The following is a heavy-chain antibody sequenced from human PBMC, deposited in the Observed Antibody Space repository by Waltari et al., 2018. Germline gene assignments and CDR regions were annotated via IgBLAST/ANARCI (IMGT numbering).Heavy chain of an antibody. CDR2: IYYSGST. J-gene: IGHJ4*02. CDR1: GGSISSYY. D-gene: IGHD4-17*01. Sequence: QVQLQESGPGLVKPSETLSLTCTVSGGSISSYYWSWIRQPPGKGLEWIGSIYYSGSTNYNPSLKSQVTISVDTSKNQFSLKLSSVTAADTAVYYCARHGLRSWTSYFDYWGQGTLVTVSS. V-gene: IGHV4-59*08. CDR3: ARHGLRSWTSYFDY.